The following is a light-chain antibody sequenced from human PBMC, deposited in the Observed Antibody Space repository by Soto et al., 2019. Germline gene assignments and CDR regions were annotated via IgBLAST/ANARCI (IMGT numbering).Light chain of an antibody. CDR3: LQYETYWT. Sequence: DIQMTQSPSSLSASVEDRVIITCRASQSISNHLNWYQQKPGKAPKLLIFAASSLQSGVPSRFSGSRSGPDFTLTISSLQPEDVATYYCLQYETYWTFGQGTKVDIK. CDR2: AAS. V-gene: IGKV1-39*01. CDR1: QSISNH. J-gene: IGKJ1*01.